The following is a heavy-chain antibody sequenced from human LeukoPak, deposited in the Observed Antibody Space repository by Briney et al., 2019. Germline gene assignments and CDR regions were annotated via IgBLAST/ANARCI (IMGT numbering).Heavy chain of an antibody. CDR3: ARGGTTVTPGLLWFDP. Sequence: SETLYLTCRVSGGSISSHYWSWIRQPPGKGLEWIGYIYYSGSTKYNPSLKSRVTISVDTSKNQFSLKLSSVTAADTAVYYCARGGTTVTPGLLWFDPWGQGTLVTVSS. D-gene: IGHD4-17*01. CDR1: GGSISSHY. CDR2: IYYSGST. V-gene: IGHV4-59*11. J-gene: IGHJ5*02.